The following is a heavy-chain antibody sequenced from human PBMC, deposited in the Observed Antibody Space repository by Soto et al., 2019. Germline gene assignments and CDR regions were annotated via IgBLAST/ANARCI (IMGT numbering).Heavy chain of an antibody. CDR2: ISGSGGST. Sequence: EVQLLESGGGLAQPGGSLRLSCAASGFTFSSYAMSWVRQAPGKGLEWVSAISGSGGSTYYADSVKGRFTISRDNSKNTLYLQMNSLRAEDTAVYYCAKDFRDWSHYDHWGQGTLVTVSS. V-gene: IGHV3-23*01. CDR3: AKDFRDWSHYDH. CDR1: GFTFSSYA. J-gene: IGHJ5*02. D-gene: IGHD3-9*01.